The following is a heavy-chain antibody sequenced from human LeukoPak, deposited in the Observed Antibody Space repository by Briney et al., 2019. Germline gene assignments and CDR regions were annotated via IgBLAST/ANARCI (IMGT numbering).Heavy chain of an antibody. CDR3: ARQGIGGYYDFWIFDY. CDR1: GYSISSGYY. Sequence: SETLSLTCAVSGYSISSGYYWGWIRQPPGKGLEWIGSIYHSGSTYYNPSLKSRVTISVDTSKNQFSLKLSSVTAADTAVYYCARQGIGGYYDFWIFDYRGQGTLVTVSS. V-gene: IGHV4-38-2*01. D-gene: IGHD3-3*01. J-gene: IGHJ4*02. CDR2: IYHSGST.